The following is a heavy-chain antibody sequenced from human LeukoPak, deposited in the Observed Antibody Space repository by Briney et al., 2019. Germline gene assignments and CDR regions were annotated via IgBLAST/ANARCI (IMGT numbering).Heavy chain of an antibody. Sequence: GGSLRLSCAASGFTFSSYSMNWVRQAPGKGLEWVSNISSSSSTIYYADSVKGRFTISRDNAKSSLYLLMNSLRAEDTAVYYCARDYEGGGFDYWGQGTLVTVSS. J-gene: IGHJ4*02. D-gene: IGHD3-3*01. CDR2: ISSSSSTI. V-gene: IGHV3-48*01. CDR1: GFTFSSYS. CDR3: ARDYEGGGFDY.